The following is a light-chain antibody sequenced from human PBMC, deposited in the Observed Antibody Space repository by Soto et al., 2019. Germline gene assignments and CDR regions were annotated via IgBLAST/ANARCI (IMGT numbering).Light chain of an antibody. CDR2: AAS. CDR1: QGISNW. V-gene: IGKV1-12*01. J-gene: IGKJ4*01. Sequence: DIQMTQSPSSVSASVGDRVTITCRASQGISNWLAWYQQKPGQAPKLLIYAASSLHSEVPARFSGSGSWTEFTLTISSLQPEDFATYFCQQATSFPLTFGGGTKVEIK. CDR3: QQATSFPLT.